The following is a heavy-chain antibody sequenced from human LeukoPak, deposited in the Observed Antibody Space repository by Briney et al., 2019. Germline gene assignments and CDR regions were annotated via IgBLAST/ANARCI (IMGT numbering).Heavy chain of an antibody. CDR1: GFTFSSYA. CDR3: ARGSSSWFGEGNFDY. Sequence: GGSLRLSCAASGFTFSSYAMSWVRQAPGKGREWVSAISGSGGSTYYADSVKGRFTISRDNSKNTLYLQMNSLRAEDTAVYYCARGSSSWFGEGNFDYWGQGTLVTDST. J-gene: IGHJ4*02. D-gene: IGHD6-13*01. V-gene: IGHV3-23*01. CDR2: ISGSGGST.